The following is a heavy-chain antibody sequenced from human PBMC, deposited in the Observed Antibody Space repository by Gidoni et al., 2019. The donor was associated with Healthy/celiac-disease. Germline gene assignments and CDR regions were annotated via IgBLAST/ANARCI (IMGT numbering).Heavy chain of an antibody. Sequence: QVQLVQSGAEEKKPGASVKVSCKASGYTFTSYAMHWVRQAPGQRREWMGWINAGNGNTKYSQKFQGRVTITRDTSASTAYMELSSLRSEDAAVYYCAGRTSWNVVDYGMDVWGQGTTVTVSS. CDR3: AGRTSWNVVDYGMDV. J-gene: IGHJ6*02. V-gene: IGHV1-3*05. CDR2: INAGNGNT. CDR1: GYTFTSYA. D-gene: IGHD2-21*01.